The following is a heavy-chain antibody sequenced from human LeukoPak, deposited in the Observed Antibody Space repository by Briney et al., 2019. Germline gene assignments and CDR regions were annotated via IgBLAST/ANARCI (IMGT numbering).Heavy chain of an antibody. CDR1: GLTFSSYE. D-gene: IGHD6-13*01. CDR3: ARVELYSIAAAAPFDY. V-gene: IGHV3-48*03. Sequence: PGGSLRLSCAASGLTFSSYEMNWVRQAPGKGLEWVSYISSSGSTIYYADSVKGRFTISRDNAKNSLYLQMNSLRAEDTAVYYCARVELYSIAAAAPFDYWGQGTLVTVSS. CDR2: ISSSGSTI. J-gene: IGHJ4*02.